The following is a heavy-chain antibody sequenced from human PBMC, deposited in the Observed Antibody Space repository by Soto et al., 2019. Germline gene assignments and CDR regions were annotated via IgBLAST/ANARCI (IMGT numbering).Heavy chain of an antibody. CDR2: INPNSGST. CDR3: AREDHFVADY. V-gene: IGHV1-46*01. CDR1: GYSFTDFY. D-gene: IGHD6-6*01. J-gene: IGHJ4*02. Sequence: QVQLVQSGAEVKKPGASMRISCKASGYSFTDFYMYWVRQAPGQGPEWMGMINPNSGSTTYAPKFQGRVTMTRDRSATTVYMELRSLGSEDTAVYYCAREDHFVADYWCQGTLVIVSS.